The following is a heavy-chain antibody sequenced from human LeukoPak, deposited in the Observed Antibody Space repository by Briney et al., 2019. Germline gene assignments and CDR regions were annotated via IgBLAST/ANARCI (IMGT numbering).Heavy chain of an antibody. J-gene: IGHJ4*02. CDR2: IGPTGSDR. CDR3: ATETNGRHYDY. V-gene: IGHV3-21*06. D-gene: IGHD1-14*01. CDR1: GFTASSNY. Sequence: GGSLRLSCAASGFTASSNYMSWVRQAPGKGLEWVASIGPTGSDRYHADSIKGRFTISRDNANNFLYLQMNSLRAEDTAVYYCATETNGRHYDYWGQGTLLTVSS.